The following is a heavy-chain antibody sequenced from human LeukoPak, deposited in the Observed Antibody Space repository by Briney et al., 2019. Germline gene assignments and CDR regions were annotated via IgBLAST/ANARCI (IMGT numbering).Heavy chain of an antibody. CDR3: ARRVVITTSAFTNWFDP. CDR1: GGSISSYY. CDR2: IYTSGST. D-gene: IGHD3-22*01. Sequence: SETLSLTCTVSGGSISSYYWSWIRQPAGKGLEWIGRIYTSGSTNYNPSLKSRVTMSVDTSKNQFSLKLSSVTAADTAVYYCARRVVITTSAFTNWFDPWGQGTLVTVSS. J-gene: IGHJ5*02. V-gene: IGHV4-4*07.